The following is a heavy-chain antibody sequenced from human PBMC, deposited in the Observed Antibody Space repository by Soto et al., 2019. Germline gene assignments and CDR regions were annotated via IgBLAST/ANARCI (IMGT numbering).Heavy chain of an antibody. Sequence: SVKVSCKASGGTFSSYAISWVRQAPGQGLEWMGGIIPIFGTANYAQKFQGRVTITADESTSTAYMELSSLRSEDTAVYYCARDLTTLMQGDSWVPHYYYYGMDVWGQGTTVPVSS. CDR2: IIPIFGTA. CDR3: ARDLTTLMQGDSWVPHYYYYGMDV. CDR1: GGTFSSYA. J-gene: IGHJ6*02. V-gene: IGHV1-69*13. D-gene: IGHD4-17*01.